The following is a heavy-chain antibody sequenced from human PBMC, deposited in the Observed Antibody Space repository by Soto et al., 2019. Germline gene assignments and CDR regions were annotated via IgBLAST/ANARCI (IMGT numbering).Heavy chain of an antibody. Sequence: PVGSLRLSCTVTGFIFDDFAMHWVRQAPGKGLEWVSGISWNSAGVVYADSVKGRFTISRDNAEDSLYLHMNSLRPDDTAFYFCVKDSGGWPPNFLHHCGQGALVTVST. D-gene: IGHD2-15*01. CDR2: ISWNSAGV. CDR3: VKDSGGWPPNFLHH. CDR1: GFIFDDFA. V-gene: IGHV3-9*01. J-gene: IGHJ5*02.